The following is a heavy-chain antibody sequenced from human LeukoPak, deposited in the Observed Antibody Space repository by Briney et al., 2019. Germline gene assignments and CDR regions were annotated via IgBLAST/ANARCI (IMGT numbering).Heavy chain of an antibody. CDR2: ISGSGGST. CDR3: AKLGSGKSSSRVGYFDY. CDR1: GFTFSSYA. Sequence: PGGSLRLSCAASGFTFSSYAMSWVRQAPGKGLEWVSAISGSGGSTYYADSVKGRFTISRDNSKNTLYLQMNSLRAEDTAVYYCAKLGSGKSSSRVGYFDYWGQGTLVTVSS. J-gene: IGHJ4*02. V-gene: IGHV3-23*01. D-gene: IGHD6-6*01.